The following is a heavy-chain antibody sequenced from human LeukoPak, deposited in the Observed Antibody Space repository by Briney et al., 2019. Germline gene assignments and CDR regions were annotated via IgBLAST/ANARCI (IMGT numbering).Heavy chain of an antibody. V-gene: IGHV3-21*04. J-gene: IGHJ3*02. CDR3: ARDSVDTAMEGGGCDI. CDR1: GFTFSDYN. CDR2: ISRSSYYI. D-gene: IGHD5-18*01. Sequence: AGGSLRLSCAASGFTFSDYNMNWVRQAPGKGLEWVSSISRSSYYIYYTDSVKGRFTISRDNAKNSLYLQMNSLRAEDTAVYYCARDSVDTAMEGGGCDIWGQGTMVTVSS.